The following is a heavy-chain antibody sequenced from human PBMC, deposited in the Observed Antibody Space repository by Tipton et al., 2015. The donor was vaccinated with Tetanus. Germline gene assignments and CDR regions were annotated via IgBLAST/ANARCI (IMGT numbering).Heavy chain of an antibody. V-gene: IGHV4-59*08. CDR2: ISYSGST. CDR3: ARHAGAGATIWGTDY. D-gene: IGHD3-9*01. Sequence: TLSLTCTVSGASISNFYWSWIRQPPGKGLEWIGYISYSGSTNSNPSLKSRVTISVDASKNQFSLELTSVTAADTAVYYCARHAGAGATIWGTDYWGQGTLVTVSS. CDR1: GASISNFY. J-gene: IGHJ4*02.